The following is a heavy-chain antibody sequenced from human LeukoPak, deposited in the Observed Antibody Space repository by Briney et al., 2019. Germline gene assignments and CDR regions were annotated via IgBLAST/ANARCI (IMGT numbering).Heavy chain of an antibody. D-gene: IGHD4-17*01. CDR1: GFTFTNYW. CDR2: IKGDGSQK. Sequence: PGGSLRLSCIASGFTFTNYWMSWVRQAPGKGLEWVATIKGDGSQKYYVDSVKGRFTISRDNTKNSLYVQMNSLRAEDTAVYYCARLKDAVTIFDCWGQGILVTVSS. CDR3: ARLKDAVTIFDC. V-gene: IGHV3-7*01. J-gene: IGHJ5*01.